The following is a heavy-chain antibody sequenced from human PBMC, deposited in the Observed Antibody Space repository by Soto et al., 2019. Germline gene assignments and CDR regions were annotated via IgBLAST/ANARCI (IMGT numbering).Heavy chain of an antibody. D-gene: IGHD6-13*01. V-gene: IGHV5-51*01. J-gene: IGHJ6*04. Sequence: PGESLKISCKGSGYSFTSYWIGWVRQMPGKGLEWMGIIYPGDSDTRYSPSFQGQVTISADKPISTAYLQWSSLKASDTAIYYCARTAAAGKYYYGVDVWGKGTTVTVSS. CDR3: ARTAAAGKYYYGVDV. CDR1: GYSFTSYW. CDR2: IYPGDSDT.